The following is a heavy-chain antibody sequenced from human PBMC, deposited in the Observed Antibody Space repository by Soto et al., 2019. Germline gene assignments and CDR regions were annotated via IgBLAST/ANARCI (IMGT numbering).Heavy chain of an antibody. V-gene: IGHV3-23*01. CDR2: ISGSGGST. Sequence: GGSLRLSCAASGFTFSSYAMSWVRQAPGKGLEWVSAISGSGGSTYYADSVKGRFTISRDNSKNTLYLQMNSLRAEDTAVYYCAKDTTLYYDFWSGYYITDAFDIWGQGTMVTVSS. CDR1: GFTFSSYA. D-gene: IGHD3-3*01. CDR3: AKDTTLYYDFWSGYYITDAFDI. J-gene: IGHJ3*02.